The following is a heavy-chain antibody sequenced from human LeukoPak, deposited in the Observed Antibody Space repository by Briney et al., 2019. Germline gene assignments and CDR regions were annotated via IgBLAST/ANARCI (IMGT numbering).Heavy chain of an antibody. D-gene: IGHD1-26*01. V-gene: IGHV1-2*02. CDR3: AREHSGFNLDY. Sequence: GASVKVSCKASGYTFTSYGISWVRQAPGQGLEWMGWINPNSGGTNYAQKFQGRVTMTRDTSISTAYMELSRLRSDDTAVYYCAREHSGFNLDYWGQGTLVTVSS. CDR1: GYTFTSYG. CDR2: INPNSGGT. J-gene: IGHJ4*02.